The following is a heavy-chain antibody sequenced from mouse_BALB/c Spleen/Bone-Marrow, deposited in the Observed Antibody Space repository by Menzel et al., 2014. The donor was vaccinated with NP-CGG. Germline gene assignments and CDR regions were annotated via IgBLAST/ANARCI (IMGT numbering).Heavy chain of an antibody. CDR3: TRYYYAYDAWFAY. CDR2: IYPGNSDT. V-gene: IGHV1-5*01. Sequence: EVQLQQSGTVLARPGASVKMSCKASGYSFTSYWMHWVKQRPGQGLEWIGAIYPGNSDTSYNQKFKGKAKLTAVTSASTAYMDLSSLTNEDSAVYYCTRYYYAYDAWFAYWGQGTLVTASA. CDR1: GYSFTSYW. J-gene: IGHJ3*01. D-gene: IGHD1-2*01.